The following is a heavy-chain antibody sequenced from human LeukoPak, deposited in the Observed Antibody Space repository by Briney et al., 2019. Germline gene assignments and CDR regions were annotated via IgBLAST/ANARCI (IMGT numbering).Heavy chain of an antibody. Sequence: GGSLRLSCAASGFIFSSVWMNWVRQAPGKGLEWVGRIKSKTVGGTTDYAAPVKGRFSISRDDSKNTLSLQMNSLKTEDTAVYYRTTADYYDFWSGYSTFDYWGQGTLVTVSS. CDR1: GFIFSSVW. CDR3: TTADYYDFWSGYSTFDY. V-gene: IGHV3-15*01. CDR2: IKSKTVGGTT. D-gene: IGHD3-3*01. J-gene: IGHJ4*02.